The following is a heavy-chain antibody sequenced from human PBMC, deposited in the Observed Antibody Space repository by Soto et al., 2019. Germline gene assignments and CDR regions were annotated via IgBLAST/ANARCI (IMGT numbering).Heavy chain of an antibody. CDR2: IYYSGST. CDR3: ARMGYCSGGSCYYYYYYGMDV. Sequence: SETLSLTCTVSGGSISSSSYYWGWIRQPPGKGLEWIGSIYYSGSTYYNPSLKSRVTISVDTSKNQFSLKLSSVTAADTAVYYCARMGYCSGGSCYYYYYYGMDVWGQGTTVTVSS. V-gene: IGHV4-39*01. J-gene: IGHJ6*02. CDR1: GGSISSSSYY. D-gene: IGHD2-15*01.